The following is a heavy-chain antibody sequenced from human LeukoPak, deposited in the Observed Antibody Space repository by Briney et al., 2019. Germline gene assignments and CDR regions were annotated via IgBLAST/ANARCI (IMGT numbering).Heavy chain of an antibody. V-gene: IGHV3-23*01. D-gene: IGHD6-19*01. J-gene: IGHJ4*02. CDR2: IGSGGATT. CDR3: ARRSGVAVAGAFDY. Sequence: GGSLRLSCGASGFSFGRYAMSWVRQAPGKGLEWVSAIGSGGATTYYVDSVKGRFTISRDNSKNTLYLQMNSLRAEDTAVYFCARRSGVAVAGAFDYWGQGTLVTVSS. CDR1: GFSFGRYA.